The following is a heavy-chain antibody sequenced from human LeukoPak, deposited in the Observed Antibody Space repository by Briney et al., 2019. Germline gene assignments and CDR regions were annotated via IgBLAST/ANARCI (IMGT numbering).Heavy chain of an antibody. D-gene: IGHD2-15*01. CDR3: ARVQGYCSDGRCLF. Sequence: ASVKVSCKASGYSFTGYHIHWVRQAPGQGLEWMGCVNPKSGDTDYAQKFKDRVTMTRDTSITTAYMELTRLTSDDTAVYYCARVQGYCSDGRCLFWGQGTLVTVSS. J-gene: IGHJ4*02. V-gene: IGHV1-2*02. CDR2: VNPKSGDT. CDR1: GYSFTGYH.